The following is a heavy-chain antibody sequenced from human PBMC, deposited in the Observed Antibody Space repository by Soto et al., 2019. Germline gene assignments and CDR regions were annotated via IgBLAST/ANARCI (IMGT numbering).Heavy chain of an antibody. Sequence: QVQLVQSGAEVKKPGASVKVSCKASGYTFDSHGISWVRQAPGQGLEWMGWISAYNGNTNFAQKFQDRVTLTTDTSTSTAYMGLRSMRSEDTAVYYCARGYTYGYAPGYWGQGTLVTVSA. CDR2: ISAYNGNT. V-gene: IGHV1-18*01. CDR3: ARGYTYGYAPGY. J-gene: IGHJ4*02. CDR1: GYTFDSHG. D-gene: IGHD5-18*01.